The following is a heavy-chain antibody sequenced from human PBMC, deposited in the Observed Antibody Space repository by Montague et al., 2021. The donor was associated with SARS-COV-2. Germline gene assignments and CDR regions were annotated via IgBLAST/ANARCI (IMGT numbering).Heavy chain of an antibody. CDR1: GFIFSNFA. J-gene: IGHJ4*02. D-gene: IGHD5-24*01. CDR3: AQGDGYNPPTDIDN. Sequence: SLRLSCAASGFIFSNFAFHWVRQAPGKGLEWVAVISYDGSSKDYAESVRGRFTVSRDNSQKTLYVQLNSLRVEDTAIYYCAQGDGYNPPTDIDNWGQGTLVTVSS. CDR2: ISYDGSSK. V-gene: IGHV3-30*04.